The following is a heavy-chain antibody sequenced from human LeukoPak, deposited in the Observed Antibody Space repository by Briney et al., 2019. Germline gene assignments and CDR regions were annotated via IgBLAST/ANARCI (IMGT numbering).Heavy chain of an antibody. J-gene: IGHJ4*02. CDR2: MNPNSGNT. D-gene: IGHD3-3*01. CDR1: GYTFTSYD. Sequence: ASVKVSCKASGYTFTSYDINWVRQATGQGLEWMGWMNPNSGNTGYAQKFQGRVTMTRNTSISTAYMELSSLRSEDTAVYYCARGPQKTYDFWSGYYLRGAPQGDYWGQGTLVTVSS. CDR3: ARGPQKTYDFWSGYYLRGAPQGDY. V-gene: IGHV1-8*01.